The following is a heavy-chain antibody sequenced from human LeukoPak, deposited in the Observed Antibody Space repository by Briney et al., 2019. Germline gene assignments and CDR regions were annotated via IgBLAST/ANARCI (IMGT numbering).Heavy chain of an antibody. CDR2: IKEDGSQT. D-gene: IGHD5-24*01. J-gene: IGHJ4*02. CDR1: GFTFSRSW. V-gene: IGHV3-7*01. Sequence: PGGSLRLSCTASGFTFSRSWMDWVRQAPGKGLEWVANIKEDGSQTYYMDSVRGRSTISRDNAKNSLYLQMNSLRDEDTAVYYCARDQGWLQFDYWGQGALATVSA. CDR3: ARDQGWLQFDY.